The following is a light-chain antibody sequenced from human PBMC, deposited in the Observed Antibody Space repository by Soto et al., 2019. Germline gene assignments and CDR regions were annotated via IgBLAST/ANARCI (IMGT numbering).Light chain of an antibody. V-gene: IGLV1-36*01. Sequence: QSVLTQPPSVSESPRQRVTISCSGSSSNIGNNAVNWYQQRPGKSPKLLIYYDDLLPSGVSDRFSGSKSGTSASLAISGLQSEDEADYYCAAWDDSLNGYVFGRGTKVTVL. CDR1: SSNIGNNA. CDR3: AAWDDSLNGYV. J-gene: IGLJ1*01. CDR2: YDD.